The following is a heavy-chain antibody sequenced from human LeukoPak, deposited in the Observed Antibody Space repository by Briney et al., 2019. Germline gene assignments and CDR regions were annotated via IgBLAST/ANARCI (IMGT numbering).Heavy chain of an antibody. J-gene: IGHJ4*02. CDR3: ARAGYYRFDY. CDR2: TSYDGSHK. CDR1: GFTFSPYG. Sequence: PGGSLRLSCAASGFTFSPYGMHWVRQAPGKGLEWVVVTSYDGSHKFYADSVKGRFTISRDNAKNTLYLQMNSLRDEDTAVYYCARAGYYRFDYWGQGTLVTVSS. D-gene: IGHD2/OR15-2a*01. V-gene: IGHV3-30*03.